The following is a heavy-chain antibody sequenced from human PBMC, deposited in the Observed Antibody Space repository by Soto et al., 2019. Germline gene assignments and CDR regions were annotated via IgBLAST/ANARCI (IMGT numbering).Heavy chain of an antibody. V-gene: IGHV3-30*04. J-gene: IGHJ2*01. CDR2: VSYAGSNK. CDR3: ARGTYCGCDCFPGQVSKWFFDL. D-gene: IGHD2-21*02. Sequence: QVQLVESGGGVVQPGRSLRLSCEASGFTFSDHAMHWVRQAPGRGLEWVAVVSYAGSNKYYGESVKGRFTISKVNSKTTLYLQMNSLRPEDAAVYYCARGTYCGCDCFPGQVSKWFFDLLGRGTLVIVSS. CDR1: GFTFSDHA.